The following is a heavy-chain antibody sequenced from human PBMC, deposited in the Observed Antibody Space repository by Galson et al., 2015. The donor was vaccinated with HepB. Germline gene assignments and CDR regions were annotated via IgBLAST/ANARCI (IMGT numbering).Heavy chain of an antibody. Sequence: SLRLSCAASGFTVSSYYMNWVRQAPGKGLEWVSIIYSCGVTYYADSVKGRFTISRDHSKNTLYLQMNSLRTEDTAVYYCARDEYSLIPWNYYGMDVWGQGTTVTVSS. CDR3: ARDEYSLIPWNYYGMDV. CDR1: GFTVSSYY. D-gene: IGHD4-11*01. CDR2: IYSCGVT. V-gene: IGHV3-66*03. J-gene: IGHJ6*02.